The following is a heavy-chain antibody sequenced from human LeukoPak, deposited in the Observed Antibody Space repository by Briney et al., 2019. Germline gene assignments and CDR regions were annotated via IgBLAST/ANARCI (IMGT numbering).Heavy chain of an antibody. J-gene: IGHJ4*02. CDR3: ARTVEGYSYGYVDY. V-gene: IGHV4-38-2*02. D-gene: IGHD5-18*01. CDR2: VYYSGST. Sequence: SETLSLTCTVSGYSISSGYYWGWIRQPPGKGLEWIGSVYYSGSTYYNPSLKSRLTISIDTSKDQFSLKLSSVTAADTAVYYCARTVEGYSYGYVDYWGQGTLVSVSS. CDR1: GYSISSGYY.